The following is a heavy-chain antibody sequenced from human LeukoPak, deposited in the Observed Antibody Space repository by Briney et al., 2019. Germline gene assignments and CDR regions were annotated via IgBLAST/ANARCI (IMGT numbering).Heavy chain of an antibody. V-gene: IGHV3-66*01. D-gene: IGHD6-6*01. J-gene: IGHJ4*02. CDR2: IYSGGST. Sequence: SGGSLRLSCAASGFTVSSNYMSWVRQAPGKGLEWVSVIYSGGSTYYADSVKGRFTISRDNSKNTLYLQMNSLRAEDTAVYYCARGLQLDTNQGDYWGQGTLVTVSS. CDR1: GFTVSSNY. CDR3: ARGLQLDTNQGDY.